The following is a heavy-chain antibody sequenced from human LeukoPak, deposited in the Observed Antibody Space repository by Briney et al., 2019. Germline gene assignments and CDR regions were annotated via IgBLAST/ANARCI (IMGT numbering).Heavy chain of an antibody. CDR1: GYTFTDYY. J-gene: IGHJ4*02. CDR2: INPNNGVT. Sequence: ASVKVCFKASGYTFTDYYVHWVRQAPGQGLEWMGWINPNNGVTNYAQRFQGRVTMTRDTSISTAYMELNSLRSEDTAMYYCASQWARDKGDYWGQGTLVTVSP. V-gene: IGHV1-2*02. D-gene: IGHD5-24*01. CDR3: ASQWARDKGDY.